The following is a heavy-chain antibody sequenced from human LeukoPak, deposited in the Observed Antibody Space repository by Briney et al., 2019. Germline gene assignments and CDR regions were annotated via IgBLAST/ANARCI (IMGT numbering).Heavy chain of an antibody. J-gene: IGHJ5*02. CDR1: DYSIISDYY. CDR3: AREGTSGTNWFDP. V-gene: IGHV4-38-2*02. Sequence: SETLSLTCGVSDYSIISDYYWGWSRQPPGKGLEWIGSIYHSGSTYYNPSLKSRVTISVDTSKNRFSLKLTSVTAADTAVYYCAREGTSGTNWFDPWGQGTLVTVSS. D-gene: IGHD3-10*01. CDR2: IYHSGST.